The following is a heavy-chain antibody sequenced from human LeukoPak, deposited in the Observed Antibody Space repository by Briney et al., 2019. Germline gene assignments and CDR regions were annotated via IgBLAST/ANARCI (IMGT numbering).Heavy chain of an antibody. V-gene: IGHV1-69*06. Sequence: ASVKVSCKASGGTFSGYAISWVRQAPGQGLEWMGGIIPIFGTANYAQKFQGRVTITADKSTRIAYMELSSLRSEDTAVYYCARSSSFFGYFDLWGRGTLVTVSS. CDR3: ARSSSFFGYFDL. CDR2: IIPIFGTA. CDR1: GGTFSGYA. D-gene: IGHD6-13*01. J-gene: IGHJ2*01.